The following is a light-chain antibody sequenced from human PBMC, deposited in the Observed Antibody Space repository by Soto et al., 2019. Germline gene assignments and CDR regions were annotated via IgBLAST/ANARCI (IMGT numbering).Light chain of an antibody. V-gene: IGLV2-8*01. CDR2: EVT. J-gene: IGLJ1*01. Sequence: QSALTQPPSASGSPGQSVTISCTGTSSDVGGYNYVSWYQQHPGKAPKLVIYEVTKRPAGVPDRFSGSKSGKTSSLTVSGLQAEDEADYYCSSYAGGECFVFGTGTKLTVL. CDR3: SSYAGGECFV. CDR1: SSDVGGYNY.